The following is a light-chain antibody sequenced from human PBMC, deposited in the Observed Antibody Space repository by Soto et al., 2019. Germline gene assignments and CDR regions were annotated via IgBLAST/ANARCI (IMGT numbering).Light chain of an antibody. Sequence: DIQMTQSPSSLTASVGDRVTITCRASQSISSYLNWYQQKPGKAPKLLIYAASSFQSGVPSRFSGSGSGTDFTLTISSLQHEDFATYYCQQSYSTHALTFGGGTKVDIK. V-gene: IGKV1-39*01. CDR2: AAS. CDR3: QQSYSTHALT. J-gene: IGKJ4*01. CDR1: QSISSY.